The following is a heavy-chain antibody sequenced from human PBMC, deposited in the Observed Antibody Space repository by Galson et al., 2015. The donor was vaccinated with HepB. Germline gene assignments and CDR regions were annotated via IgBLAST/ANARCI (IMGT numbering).Heavy chain of an antibody. Sequence: SLRLSCAASGFTFSSYWMSWVRQAPGKGLQWVANIKQDGSEKYYVDSVKGRFTISRDNAKNSLYLQMNSLRAEDTAVYYCARRGCISYYYDSSGYQPPFDYWGQGTLVTVSS. J-gene: IGHJ4*02. D-gene: IGHD3-22*01. CDR1: GFTFSSYW. V-gene: IGHV3-7*03. CDR3: ARRGCISYYYDSSGYQPPFDY. CDR2: IKQDGSEK.